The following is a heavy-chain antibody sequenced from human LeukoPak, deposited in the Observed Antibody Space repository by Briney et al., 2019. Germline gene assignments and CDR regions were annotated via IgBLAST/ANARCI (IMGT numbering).Heavy chain of an antibody. CDR2: VYYSGST. Sequence: KSSQTLSLTCTVSGGSISSGGYYWSWIRQHPGKGLEWIGYVYYSGSTYYNPSLKSRLTISVDTSKNQFSLKLSSVTAADTAVYYCARVGTRGLWFDPWGQGTLVTVSS. D-gene: IGHD7-27*01. V-gene: IGHV4-31*03. CDR1: GGSISSGGYY. CDR3: ARVGTRGLWFDP. J-gene: IGHJ5*02.